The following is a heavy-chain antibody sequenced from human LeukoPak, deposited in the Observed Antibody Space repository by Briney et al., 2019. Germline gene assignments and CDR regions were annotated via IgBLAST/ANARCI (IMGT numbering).Heavy chain of an antibody. V-gene: IGHV1-69*13. CDR2: IIPIFGTA. CDR3: ARDSHYDILTGYYNWFDP. CDR1: GGTFSSYA. J-gene: IGHJ5*02. Sequence: SVKVSCKASGGTFSSYAISWVRQAPGQGLEWMGGIIPIFGTANYAQKFQGRVTITADESTSTAYMELSSLRSEDTAVYYCARDSHYDILTGYYNWFDPWGQGTLVTVSS. D-gene: IGHD3-9*01.